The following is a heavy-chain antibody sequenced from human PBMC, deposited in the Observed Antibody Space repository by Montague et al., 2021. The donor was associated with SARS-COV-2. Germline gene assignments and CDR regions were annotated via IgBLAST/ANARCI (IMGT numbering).Heavy chain of an antibody. V-gene: IGHV4-39*07. CDR3: VAGGDSAKAGAY. J-gene: IGHJ4*02. CDR2: VLYTGTP. Sequence: SETLSLTCTDSGGSIANSHKYWGWVRQPPGKGLEWIGSVLYTGTPXDXXXXTARVTISLDTSKNQFSLKMYSVTAADTATYFCVAGGDSAKAGAYWGQGTLVTVSS. CDR1: GGSIANSHKY. D-gene: IGHD3-16*01.